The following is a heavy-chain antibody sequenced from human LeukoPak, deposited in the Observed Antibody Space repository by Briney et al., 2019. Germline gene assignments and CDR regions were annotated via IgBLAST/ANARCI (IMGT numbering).Heavy chain of an antibody. CDR2: INPNSGGT. CDR1: GYTFTGYY. V-gene: IGHV1-2*02. CDR3: ARDSGRDDYGDYAGAFDI. J-gene: IGHJ3*02. Sequence: ASVKVSFKASGYTFTGYYMHWVRQAPGQGLEWMGWINPNSGGTNYAQKFQGRVTMTRDTSISTAYMELSRLRSDDTAVYYCARDSGRDDYGDYAGAFDIWGQGTMVTVSS. D-gene: IGHD4-17*01.